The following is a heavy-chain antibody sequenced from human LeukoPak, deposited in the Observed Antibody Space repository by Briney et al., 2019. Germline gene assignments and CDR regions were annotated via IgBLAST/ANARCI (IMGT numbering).Heavy chain of an antibody. CDR2: INPFSGDA. CDR1: GYTFTNYY. J-gene: IGHJ4*02. D-gene: IGHD6-19*01. V-gene: IGHV1-46*01. CDR3: ARDGRYRSGWSFDY. Sequence: ASVTVSYKASGYTFTNYYIHWVRQAPGQGLEWMGIINPFSGDATYAQKFQGRVTLTSDTSTSTVDVELTSLRFEDTAIFYCARDGRYRSGWSFDYWGQGTLVTVSS.